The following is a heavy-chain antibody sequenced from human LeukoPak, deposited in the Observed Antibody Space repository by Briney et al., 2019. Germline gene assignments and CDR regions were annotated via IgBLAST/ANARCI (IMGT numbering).Heavy chain of an antibody. V-gene: IGHV4-39*07. D-gene: IGHD6-13*01. Sequence: PSETLSLTCTVSGGSIGSSSYYWGWIRQPPGKGLEWIGSIYYSGSTYYNPSLKSRVTISVDTSKNQFSLKLSSVTAADTAVYYCARDPPAGTSNWGYWGQGTLVTVSS. CDR3: ARDPPAGTSNWGY. J-gene: IGHJ4*02. CDR1: GGSIGSSSYY. CDR2: IYYSGST.